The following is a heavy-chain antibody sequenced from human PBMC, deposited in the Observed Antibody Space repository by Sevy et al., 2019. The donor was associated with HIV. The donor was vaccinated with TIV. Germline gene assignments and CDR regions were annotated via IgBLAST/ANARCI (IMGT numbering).Heavy chain of an antibody. CDR1: GYTFSSHD. CDR2: MNPNNGNT. CDR3: ARDPSGNYLTPHYRDYYGLDV. D-gene: IGHD1-7*01. J-gene: IGHJ6*02. Sequence: ASLKVSCKTSGYTFSSHDINWVRQAPGQGLEWMGWMNPNNGNTGYVQKFQDRVTMTRDSSIATAYMELRGLTSDDTAVYYCARDPSGNYLTPHYRDYYGLDVWGQRTAVTVSS. V-gene: IGHV1-8*01.